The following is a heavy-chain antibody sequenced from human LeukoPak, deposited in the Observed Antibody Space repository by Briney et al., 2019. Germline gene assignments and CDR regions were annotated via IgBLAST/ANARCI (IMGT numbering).Heavy chain of an antibody. V-gene: IGHV3-21*01. CDR3: ATDGRSSGWYGFDY. Sequence: GGSLRLSCAASGFTFTTYSMNWLRQAPGKGLEWVSSITSPVGRIYYADSLKGRITISRDNARSSLYLQMNSLTAEDTAVYYCATDGRSSGWYGFDYWGLGTLVTVSS. D-gene: IGHD6-19*01. J-gene: IGHJ4*02. CDR2: ITSPVGRI. CDR1: GFTFTTYS.